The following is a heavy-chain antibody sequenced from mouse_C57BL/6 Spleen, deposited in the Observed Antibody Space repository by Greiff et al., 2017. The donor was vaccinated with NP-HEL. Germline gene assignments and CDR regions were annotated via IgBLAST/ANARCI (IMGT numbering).Heavy chain of an antibody. CDR3: ARPLYDGYLAMDY. J-gene: IGHJ4*01. Sequence: VQLQQPGAELVRPGSSVKLSCKASGYTFTSYWMHWVKQRPIQGLEWIGNIDPSDSETHYNQKFKDKATLTVDKSSSTAYMQLSSLTSEDSAVYSCARPLYDGYLAMDYWGQGTSVTVSS. D-gene: IGHD2-3*01. V-gene: IGHV1-52*01. CDR2: IDPSDSET. CDR1: GYTFTSYW.